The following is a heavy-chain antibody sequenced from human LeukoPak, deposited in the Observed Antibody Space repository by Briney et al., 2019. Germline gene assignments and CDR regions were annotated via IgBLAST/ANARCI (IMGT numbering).Heavy chain of an antibody. CDR2: IYHSGST. Sequence: SETLSLTCTVSGGSISSSSYYWGWIRQPPGKGLEWIGSIYHSGSTYYNPSLKSRVTISVDTSKNQFSLKLSSVTAADTAVYYCARSGASGWYSGPPYFDYWGQGTLVTVSS. D-gene: IGHD6-19*01. V-gene: IGHV4-39*07. J-gene: IGHJ4*02. CDR1: GGSISSSSYY. CDR3: ARSGASGWYSGPPYFDY.